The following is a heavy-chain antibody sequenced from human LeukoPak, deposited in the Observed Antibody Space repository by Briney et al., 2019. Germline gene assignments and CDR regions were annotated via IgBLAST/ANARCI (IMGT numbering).Heavy chain of an antibody. Sequence: GASVKVSCKASGYTFTSYYMHWVRPAPGQGLEWMGIINPSGGSTSYAQKFQGRVTMTRDTSKNQFSLKLSSVTAADTAVYYCARHNVVVPAATSVFDYWGQGTLVTVSS. D-gene: IGHD2-2*01. CDR1: GYTFTSYY. J-gene: IGHJ4*02. CDR3: ARHNVVVPAATSVFDY. V-gene: IGHV1-46*01. CDR2: INPSGGST.